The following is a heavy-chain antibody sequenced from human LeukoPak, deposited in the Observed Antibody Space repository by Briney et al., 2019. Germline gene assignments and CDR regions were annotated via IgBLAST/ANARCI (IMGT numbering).Heavy chain of an antibody. D-gene: IGHD6-25*01. CDR3: ARPMDLGSSGAPCDY. Sequence: GESLKISCKGSGYSFTSYWIGWVRQVPGKGLEWMGIIYPGDSDTRSSPSFQGQVTISADKSISTAYLHWSSLKASDTAMYYCARPMDLGSSGAPCDYWGQGTLVTVSS. CDR2: IYPGDSDT. J-gene: IGHJ4*02. CDR1: GYSFTSYW. V-gene: IGHV5-51*01.